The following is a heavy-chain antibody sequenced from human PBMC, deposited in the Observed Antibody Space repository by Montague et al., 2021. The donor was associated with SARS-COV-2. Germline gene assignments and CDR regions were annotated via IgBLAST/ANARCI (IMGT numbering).Heavy chain of an antibody. CDR2: IKQDGSEK. CDR1: GFTFSGYW. Sequence: SLRLSCAASGFTFSGYWMSWVRQAPGKGLEWVANIKQDGSEKYYVDSVKGRFTISRDNAKNSLYLQMNSLRAEDTAAYYCARDLRYFDWLFHSSGYYNYFDYWGQGTLVTVSS. D-gene: IGHD3-9*01. CDR3: ARDLRYFDWLFHSSGYYNYFDY. J-gene: IGHJ4*02. V-gene: IGHV3-7*01.